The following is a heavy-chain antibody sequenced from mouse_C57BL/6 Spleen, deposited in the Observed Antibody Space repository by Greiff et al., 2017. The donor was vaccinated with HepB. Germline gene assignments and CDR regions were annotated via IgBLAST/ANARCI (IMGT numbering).Heavy chain of an antibody. D-gene: IGHD1-1*01. CDR1: GYAFSSSW. V-gene: IGHV1-82*01. Sequence: QVQLKESGPELVKPGASVKISCKASGYAFSSSWMNWVKQRPGKGLEWIGRIYPGDGDTNYNGKFKGKATLTADKSSSTAYMQLSSLTSEDSAVYFCARSVYYYGSEGYWYFDVWGTGTTVTVSS. CDR2: IYPGDGDT. J-gene: IGHJ1*03. CDR3: ARSVYYYGSEGYWYFDV.